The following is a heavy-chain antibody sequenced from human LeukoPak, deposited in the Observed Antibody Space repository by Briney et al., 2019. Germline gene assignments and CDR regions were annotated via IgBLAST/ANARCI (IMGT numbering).Heavy chain of an antibody. CDR3: VQVRLAGLFDP. Sequence: SETLSLTCTVSGASVSAYYWTWIRQPPGKRLEWLGYIHYSGSTHYNPSLNSRVTMSLDASRNQFSLKLSSVSAADTAVYYCVQVRLAGLFDPWGQGTLVTVSS. CDR2: IHYSGST. V-gene: IGHV4-59*02. CDR1: GASVSAYY. J-gene: IGHJ5*02. D-gene: IGHD3-3*02.